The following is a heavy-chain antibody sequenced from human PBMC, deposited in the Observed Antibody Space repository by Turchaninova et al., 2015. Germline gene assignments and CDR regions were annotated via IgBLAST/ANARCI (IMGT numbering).Heavy chain of an antibody. V-gene: IGHV3-72*01. Sequence: EVHLVESGGGLVQPGGALRLPFAASGFSFSDYYMDGVRQAPGKGLEWVGRIRNKANSYTTEYAASVKGRFTISRDDSKNSLYLQMNSLKTEDTAVYYCVSSVAGSVFDYWGRGTLVTVSS. CDR2: IRNKANSYTT. CDR3: VSSVAGSVFDY. D-gene: IGHD4-23*01. J-gene: IGHJ4*02. CDR1: GFSFSDYY.